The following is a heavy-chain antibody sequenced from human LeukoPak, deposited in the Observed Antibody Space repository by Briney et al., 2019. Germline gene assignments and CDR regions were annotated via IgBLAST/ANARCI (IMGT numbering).Heavy chain of an antibody. D-gene: IGHD6-19*01. CDR3: TRARGEWLVTYYFDY. CDR2: IRSKAYGGTT. J-gene: IGHJ4*02. Sequence: PGGSLRLSCAASGFTFDRFAMSWFRQAPGKGLEWVGFIRSKAYGGTTEYAASVKGRFTISRDDSKSIAYLQMNSLKTEDTAVYYCTRARGEWLVTYYFDYWGQGTLVTVSS. CDR1: GFTFDRFA. V-gene: IGHV3-49*03.